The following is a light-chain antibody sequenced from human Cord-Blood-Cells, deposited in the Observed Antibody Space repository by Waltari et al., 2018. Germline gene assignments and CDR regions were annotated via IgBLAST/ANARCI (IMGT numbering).Light chain of an antibody. V-gene: IGKV3-20*01. Sequence: IVLTHSPGTLTLSPGERATLPCSASQCVSSSYLAWYQQKPGQAPRLLIYGASSRATGTPARFSGSVSGTDFTLTISRLVPEDFAVYYCQQYGSSPMYTFGQGTKLEIK. CDR2: GAS. CDR3: QQYGSSPMYT. CDR1: QCVSSSY. J-gene: IGKJ2*01.